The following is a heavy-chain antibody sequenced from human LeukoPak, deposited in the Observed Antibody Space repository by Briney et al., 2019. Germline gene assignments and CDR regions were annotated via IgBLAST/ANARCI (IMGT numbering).Heavy chain of an antibody. CDR1: GFTFSSYA. D-gene: IGHD4-17*01. Sequence: PGRSLRLSCAASGFTFSSYAMHWVRQAPGKGLEWVAVISYDGSNKYYADSVKGRFTISRDNSKNTLYLQMNSLRAEDTAVYFCAKVDLDYGDSWGQGTLVTVSS. V-gene: IGHV3-30-3*01. J-gene: IGHJ4*02. CDR2: ISYDGSNK. CDR3: AKVDLDYGDS.